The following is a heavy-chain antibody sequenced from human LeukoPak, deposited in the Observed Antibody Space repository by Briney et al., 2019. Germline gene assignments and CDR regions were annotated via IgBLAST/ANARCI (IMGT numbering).Heavy chain of an antibody. J-gene: IGHJ4*02. Sequence: SWVRQPPGKGLEWIGYIYYSGSTYYNPSLKSRVTISVDTSKNQFSLKLSSVTAADTAVYYCARGYGELGGFFDYWGQGTLVTVSS. V-gene: IGHV4-30-4*08. CDR3: ARGYGELGGFFDY. D-gene: IGHD3-10*01. CDR2: IYYSGST.